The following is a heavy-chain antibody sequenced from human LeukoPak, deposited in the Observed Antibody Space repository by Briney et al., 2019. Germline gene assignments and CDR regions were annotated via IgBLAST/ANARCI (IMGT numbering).Heavy chain of an antibody. Sequence: PSETLSPTCTVSGGSISSSSYYWGWIRQPPGKGLEWIGSIYYSGSTYYNPSLKSRVTISVDTSKNQFSLKLSSVTAADTAVCYCGIVVVRAWFDPWGQGTLVTVSS. J-gene: IGHJ5*02. V-gene: IGHV4-39*01. CDR3: GIVVVRAWFDP. D-gene: IGHD3-22*01. CDR1: GGSISSSSYY. CDR2: IYYSGST.